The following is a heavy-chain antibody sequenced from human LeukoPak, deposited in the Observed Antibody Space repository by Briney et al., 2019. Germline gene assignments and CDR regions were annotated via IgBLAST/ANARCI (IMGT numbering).Heavy chain of an antibody. D-gene: IGHD3-10*01. CDR1: GYTFTSYD. J-gene: IGHJ6*03. CDR3: ARSHYYGSGRYYYYMDV. Sequence: ASVKVSCKASGYTFTSYDINWVRQATGQGLEWMGWMNPNSGNTGYAQKLQGRVTMTRNTSISTAYMELSSLRSEDTAVYYCARSHYYGSGRYYYYMDVWGKGTTVTVSS. CDR2: MNPNSGNT. V-gene: IGHV1-8*01.